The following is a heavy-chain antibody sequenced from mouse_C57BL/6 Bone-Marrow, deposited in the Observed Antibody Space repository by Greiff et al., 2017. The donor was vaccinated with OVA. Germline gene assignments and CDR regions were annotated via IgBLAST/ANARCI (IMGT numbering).Heavy chain of an antibody. D-gene: IGHD2-4*01. V-gene: IGHV1-26*01. CDR3: ARKFSDYPFDY. CDR1: GYTFTDYY. Sequence: EVKLQQSGPELVKPGASVKISCKASGYTFTDYYMNWVKQSHGKSLEWIGDINPNNGGTSYNQKFKGKATLTVDKSSSTAYMELRSLTSEDSAVYYCARKFSDYPFDYWGQGTTLTVSS. J-gene: IGHJ2*01. CDR2: INPNNGGT.